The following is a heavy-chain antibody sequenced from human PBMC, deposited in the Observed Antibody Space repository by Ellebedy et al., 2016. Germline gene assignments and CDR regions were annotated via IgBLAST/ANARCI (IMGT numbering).Heavy chain of an antibody. V-gene: IGHV3-30*03. Sequence: GESLKISXAASGFTFSRFDIHWVRQAQGKGLEWVAAISNDGNDENYGASVKGRFSISRDNSKNRVYLQMSSLRVKDTAVYSCARVRSPDYSTNYDLDVWGQGTTVTVSS. CDR3: ARVRSPDYSTNYDLDV. D-gene: IGHD3-22*01. J-gene: IGHJ6*02. CDR2: ISNDGNDE. CDR1: GFTFSRFD.